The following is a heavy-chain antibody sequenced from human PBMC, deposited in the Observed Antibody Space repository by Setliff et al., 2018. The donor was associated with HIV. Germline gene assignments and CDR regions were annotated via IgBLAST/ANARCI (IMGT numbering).Heavy chain of an antibody. J-gene: IGHJ6*03. Sequence: GGSLRLSCAASGFTFSSYGMHWVRQAPGKGLEWVAVIWYDGSNKYYADSVKGRFTISRDKSKSTLYLQMNSLRAEDTAVYYCARDKDYYDFSGYYYIYYYMDVWGKGTTVTVSS. CDR2: IWYDGSNK. D-gene: IGHD3-22*01. CDR3: ARDKDYYDFSGYYYIYYYMDV. V-gene: IGHV3-33*01. CDR1: GFTFSSYG.